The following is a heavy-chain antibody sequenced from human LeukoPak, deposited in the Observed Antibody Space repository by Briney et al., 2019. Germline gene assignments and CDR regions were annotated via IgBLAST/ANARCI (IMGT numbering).Heavy chain of an antibody. CDR1: GFTFSSYS. D-gene: IGHD1-26*01. CDR3: ARALLKWELLLYSFDY. Sequence: PGGSLRLSCAASGFTFSSYSMNWVRQAPGKGLEWVAVISYDGSNKYYADSVKGRFTISRDNAKNSLYLQMNSLRAEDTAVYYCARALLKWELLLYSFDYWGQGTLVTVSS. V-gene: IGHV3-30*03. CDR2: ISYDGSNK. J-gene: IGHJ4*02.